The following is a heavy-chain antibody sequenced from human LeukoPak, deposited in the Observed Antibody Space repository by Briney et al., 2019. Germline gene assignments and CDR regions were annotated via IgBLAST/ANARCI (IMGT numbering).Heavy chain of an antibody. V-gene: IGHV1-69*13. CDR2: IIPLFGTP. D-gene: IGHD3-10*01. CDR3: ARDLPDYYGSGSRYYGMDV. Sequence: SVKVSCKASGGTFSNYAISWVQQAPGQGLEWMGGIIPLFGTPNYAQKFQGRVTITADESTSTAYLELSSLRSEDTAVYYCARDLPDYYGSGSRYYGMDVWGQGTTVTVSS. CDR1: GGTFSNYA. J-gene: IGHJ6*02.